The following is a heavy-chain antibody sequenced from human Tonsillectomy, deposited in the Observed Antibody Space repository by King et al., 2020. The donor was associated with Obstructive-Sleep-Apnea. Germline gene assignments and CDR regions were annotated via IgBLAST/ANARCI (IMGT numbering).Heavy chain of an antibody. CDR1: GFIASSNY. CDR2: IYSGVST. V-gene: IGHV3-66*01. Sequence: VQLVESGGALVQPGGSLRLSCAASGFIASSNYMSWVRQAPGKGLEWVSVIYSGVSTSYADSVKGRFTISRDNSKNTGYLQMNSLRGEDTAVYYCARGWEPHYFDSWGQGILATVSS. D-gene: IGHD1-26*01. CDR3: ARGWEPHYFDS. J-gene: IGHJ4*02.